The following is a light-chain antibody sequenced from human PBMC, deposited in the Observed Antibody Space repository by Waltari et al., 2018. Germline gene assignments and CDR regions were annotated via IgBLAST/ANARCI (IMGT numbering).Light chain of an antibody. CDR3: QQSSTTWS. CDR2: GAS. CDR1: QTIGNY. J-gene: IGKJ1*01. Sequence: DIQMTQSPSSLSASLGDRVTITCRASQTIGNYFNWYQQKAGKSPKLLIYGASTLESGVPSRFSGSGSGTHFTLTITSLQPEDCATYYCQQSSTTWSFGQGTKVEIK. V-gene: IGKV1-39*01.